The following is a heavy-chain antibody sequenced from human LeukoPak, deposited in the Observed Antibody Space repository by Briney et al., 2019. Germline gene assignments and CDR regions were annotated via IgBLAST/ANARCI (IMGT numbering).Heavy chain of an antibody. Sequence: GGSLRLSCAASGFTFRSYGMHWVRQAPGKGLVWVTRINTDGSSTSYADSVKGRFTISRDNAKNTLYLQMNSLRAEDTAVYYCARGSARWFDPWGQGTLVTVSS. CDR1: GFTFRSYG. CDR2: INTDGSST. J-gene: IGHJ5*02. V-gene: IGHV3-74*01. CDR3: ARGSARWFDP.